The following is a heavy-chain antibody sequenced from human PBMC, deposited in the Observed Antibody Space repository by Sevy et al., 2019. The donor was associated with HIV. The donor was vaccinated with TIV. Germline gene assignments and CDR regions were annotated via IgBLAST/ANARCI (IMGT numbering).Heavy chain of an antibody. Sequence: ASVKVSCKASGYPLSSYGISWVRQAPGQGLEWMGWISADSGNSNYAQNLQGRVTMTTDTSTSTAYMELRSLRFDDTAVYYCARDLGGYGGNSIDYWGHGTLVTVSS. CDR2: ISADSGNS. D-gene: IGHD2-21*02. V-gene: IGHV1-18*01. CDR1: GYPLSSYG. J-gene: IGHJ4*01. CDR3: ARDLGGYGGNSIDY.